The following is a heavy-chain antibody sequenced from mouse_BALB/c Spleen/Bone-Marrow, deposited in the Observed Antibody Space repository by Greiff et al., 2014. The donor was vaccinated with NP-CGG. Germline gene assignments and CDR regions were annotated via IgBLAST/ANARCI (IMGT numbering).Heavy chain of an antibody. J-gene: IGHJ2*01. Sequence: QVQLKESGSVLVRPGASVKLSCKASGYTFTSSWMHWARQRPGQGLEWIGEIHPNSGNTNYNEKFKDKATLTVDTSSSTAYVDLSSLTAEDSAVYYCARHHRYAYCFDYWGQGTTLTVSS. CDR3: ARHHRYAYCFDY. V-gene: IGHV1S130*01. CDR1: GYTFTSSW. CDR2: IHPNSGNT. D-gene: IGHD2-14*01.